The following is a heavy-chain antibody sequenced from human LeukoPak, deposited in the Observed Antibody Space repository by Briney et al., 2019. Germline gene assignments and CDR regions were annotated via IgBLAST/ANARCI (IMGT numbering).Heavy chain of an antibody. J-gene: IGHJ4*02. CDR3: AKGPIQLWLGDYFDY. CDR2: ISYDGSNK. CDR1: GFTFSSYA. D-gene: IGHD5-18*01. V-gene: IGHV3-30*04. Sequence: GGSLRLSCAASGFTFSSYAVHWVRQAPGKGLEWVAVISYDGSNKYYADSVKGRFTISRDNSKNTLYLQMNSLRAEDTAVYYCAKGPIQLWLGDYFDYWGQGTLVTVSS.